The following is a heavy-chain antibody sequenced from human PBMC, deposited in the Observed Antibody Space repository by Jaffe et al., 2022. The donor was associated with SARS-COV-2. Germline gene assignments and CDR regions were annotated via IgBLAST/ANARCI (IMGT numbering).Heavy chain of an antibody. CDR2: INHSGST. D-gene: IGHD2-15*01. J-gene: IGHJ4*02. V-gene: IGHV4-34*01. CDR3: ARGFFNRCSGGSCYSSSRGPAFDY. Sequence: QVQLQQWGAGLLKPSETLSLTCAVYGGSFSGYYWSWIRQPPGKGLEWIGEINHSGSTNYNPSLKSRVTISVDTSKNQFSLKLSSVTAADTAVYYCARGFFNRCSGGSCYSSSRGPAFDYWGQGTLVTVSS. CDR1: GGSFSGYY.